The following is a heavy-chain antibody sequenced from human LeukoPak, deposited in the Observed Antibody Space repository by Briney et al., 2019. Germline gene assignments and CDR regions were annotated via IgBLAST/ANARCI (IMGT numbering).Heavy chain of an antibody. CDR2: INPNSGGT. CDR1: GYTFTGYY. V-gene: IGHV1-2*04. Sequence: ASVKVSCKASGYTFTGYYMHWVRQAPGQGLEWMGWINPNSGGTNYAQKFQGWVTMTRDTSISTAYMELSRLRSDDTAVYYCARGVGVPAIHAEYFQHWGQGTLVTVSS. CDR3: ARGVGVPAIHAEYFQH. D-gene: IGHD2-2*01. J-gene: IGHJ1*01.